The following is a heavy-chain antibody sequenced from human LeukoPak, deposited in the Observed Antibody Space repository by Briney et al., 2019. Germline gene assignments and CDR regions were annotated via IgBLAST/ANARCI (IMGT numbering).Heavy chain of an antibody. V-gene: IGHV1-69*13. J-gene: IGHJ5*02. CDR2: IIPIFGTA. D-gene: IGHD6-13*01. CDR1: GGTFSSYA. Sequence: ASVKVSCKASGGTFSSYAISWVRQAPGQGPEWMGGIIPIFGTANYAQKFQGRVTITADESTSTAYMELSSLRSEDTAVYYCARYGYSSSPFWFDPWGQGTLVTVSS. CDR3: ARYGYSSSPFWFDP.